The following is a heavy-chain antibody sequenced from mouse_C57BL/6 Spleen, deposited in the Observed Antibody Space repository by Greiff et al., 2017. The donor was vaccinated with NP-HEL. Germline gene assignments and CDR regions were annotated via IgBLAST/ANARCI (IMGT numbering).Heavy chain of an antibody. J-gene: IGHJ2*01. D-gene: IGHD1-1*01. Sequence: EVKLMESGGDLVKPGGSLKLSCAASGFTFSSYGMSWVRQTPDKRLEWVATISSGGSYTYYPDSVKGRFTISRDNAKNTLYLQMSSLKSENTAMYYCARDGSLYFDYWGQGTTLTVSS. CDR1: GFTFSSYG. CDR2: ISSGGSYT. V-gene: IGHV5-6*01. CDR3: ARDGSLYFDY.